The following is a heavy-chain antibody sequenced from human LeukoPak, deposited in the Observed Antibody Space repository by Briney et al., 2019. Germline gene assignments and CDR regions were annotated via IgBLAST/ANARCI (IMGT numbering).Heavy chain of an antibody. Sequence: GGSLRLSCAASGFTFSSYGMHWVRQAPGKGLEWVAVISYDGSNKYYADSVKGRFTISRDNSKNTLYLQMNSLRAEDTAVYYCAKDTAADYWGQGTLVTVSS. J-gene: IGHJ4*02. D-gene: IGHD6-25*01. CDR2: ISYDGSNK. CDR1: GFTFSSYG. V-gene: IGHV3-30*18. CDR3: AKDTAADY.